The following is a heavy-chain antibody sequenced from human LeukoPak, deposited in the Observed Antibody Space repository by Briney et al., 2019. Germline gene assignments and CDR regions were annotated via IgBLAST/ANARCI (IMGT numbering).Heavy chain of an antibody. J-gene: IGHJ4*02. CDR1: GFTFSSYS. CDR2: ISSSSSYI. CDR3: AKAPGYSSSWYSWDFDY. D-gene: IGHD6-13*01. Sequence: GGSLRLSCAASGFTFSSYSMNWVRQAPGKGLEWVSSISSSSSYIYYADSVKGRFTISRDNSKNTLYLQMNSLRAEDTAVYYCAKAPGYSSSWYSWDFDYWGQGTLVTVSS. V-gene: IGHV3-21*04.